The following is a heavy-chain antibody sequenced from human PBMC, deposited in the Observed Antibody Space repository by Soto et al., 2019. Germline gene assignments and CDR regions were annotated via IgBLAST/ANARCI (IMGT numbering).Heavy chain of an antibody. CDR2: IIPMFGTA. J-gene: IGHJ6*02. D-gene: IGHD6-19*01. CDR1: GGTFSSYA. CDR3: ARQYSSGWRMDV. Sequence: SVKVSCKASGGTFSSYAISWVRQAPGQGLEWMGGIIPMFGTANYAQKFQGRVTITADESTSTAYMELSSLRSEDTAVYYCARQYSSGWRMDVWGQGTTVTVSS. V-gene: IGHV1-69*13.